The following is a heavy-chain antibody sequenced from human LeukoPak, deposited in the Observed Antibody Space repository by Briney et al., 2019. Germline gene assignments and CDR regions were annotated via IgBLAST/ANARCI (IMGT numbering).Heavy chain of an antibody. D-gene: IGHD3-22*01. CDR2: ISYDGSNK. Sequence: PGRSLRLSCAASGFTFSSYAMHWVRQAPGKGLEWVAVISYDGSNKYYADSVKGRFTISRDNSKNTLYLQTNSLRAEDTAVYYCARDPGYYDSSGSFDYWGQGTLVTVSS. CDR3: ARDPGYYDSSGSFDY. CDR1: GFTFSSYA. J-gene: IGHJ4*02. V-gene: IGHV3-30-3*01.